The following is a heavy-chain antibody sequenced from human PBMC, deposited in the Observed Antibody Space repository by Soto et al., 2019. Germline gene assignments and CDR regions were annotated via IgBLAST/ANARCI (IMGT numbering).Heavy chain of an antibody. V-gene: IGHV3-23*01. Sequence: EVQLLESGGGLVQPGGSLRLSCAASGFTFSTYAMSWVRQAPGKGLEWVSAISGSGGSTYYADSVKGRFTISRDNSKNTLYLQMNSLRAEDTAVYYCAKGSYCTSGICYNYWGQGTLVTVSS. CDR2: ISGSGGST. D-gene: IGHD2-8*01. CDR1: GFTFSTYA. J-gene: IGHJ4*02. CDR3: AKGSYCTSGICYNY.